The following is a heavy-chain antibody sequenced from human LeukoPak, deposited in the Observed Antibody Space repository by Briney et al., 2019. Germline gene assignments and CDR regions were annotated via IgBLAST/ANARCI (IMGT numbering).Heavy chain of an antibody. J-gene: IGHJ4*02. Sequence: PGRSLRLSCAASEFTFSSYSMNWVRQAPGKGLEWVSSISSRSSFIYYADSVKGRFTISRDNAKNSLYLQMNSLRAEDTAVYYCAREFRSAHYYWGQGSLVTVSS. CDR3: AREFRSAHYY. V-gene: IGHV3-21*04. CDR1: EFTFSSYS. D-gene: IGHD2-15*01. CDR2: ISSRSSFI.